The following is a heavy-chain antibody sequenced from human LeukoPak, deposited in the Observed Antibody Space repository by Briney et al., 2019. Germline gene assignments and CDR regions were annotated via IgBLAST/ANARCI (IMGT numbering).Heavy chain of an antibody. D-gene: IGHD3-9*01. CDR3: ARAPQNTIWNIKHEYYFDY. CDR2: ISYSGST. Sequence: PSETLSLTCSVSGGSISRGGYYWSWIRQHPGKGLEWIGYISYSGSTYYNPSLKSRVTISVDTSKNQFSLKLSSVTAADTAVYYCARAPQNTIWNIKHEYYFDYWGQGTLVTVSS. CDR1: GGSISRGGYY. V-gene: IGHV4-31*03. J-gene: IGHJ4*02.